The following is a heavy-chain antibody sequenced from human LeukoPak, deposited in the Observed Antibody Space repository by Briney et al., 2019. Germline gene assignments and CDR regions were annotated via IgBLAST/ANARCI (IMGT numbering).Heavy chain of an antibody. D-gene: IGHD2-15*01. J-gene: IGHJ6*03. CDR1: GGTFSSYA. V-gene: IGHV1-69*05. Sequence: ASVKVSCKASGGTFSSYAISWVRQAPGQGLEWMGGIIPIFGTANYAQKFQGRVTITTDESTSTAYMELSSLRSEDTAVYYGASRLRCSGGSCYTDYYYYMDVWGKGTTVTVSS. CDR2: IIPIFGTA. CDR3: ASRLRCSGGSCYTDYYYYMDV.